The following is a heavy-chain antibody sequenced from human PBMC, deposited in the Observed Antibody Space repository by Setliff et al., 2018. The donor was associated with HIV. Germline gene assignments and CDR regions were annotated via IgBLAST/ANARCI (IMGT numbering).Heavy chain of an antibody. J-gene: IGHJ3*02. CDR3: ARHRHTAAGTLDAFDI. V-gene: IGHV5-51*01. CDR1: GYSFTSNW. D-gene: IGHD6-13*01. Sequence: GESLKISCKGSGYSFTSNWIGWVRQTPGKGLEGMGGIHPVDSDTIYSPSFQGQVTISADKSNSTAYLQWSTLKASDTAIYYCARHRHTAAGTLDAFDIWGQGTVVTVS. CDR2: IHPVDSDT.